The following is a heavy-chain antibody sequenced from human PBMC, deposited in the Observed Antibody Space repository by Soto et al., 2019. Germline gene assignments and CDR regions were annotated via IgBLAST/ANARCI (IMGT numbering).Heavy chain of an antibody. D-gene: IGHD4-17*01. V-gene: IGHV3-20*04. CDR2: INRHGDST. J-gene: IGHJ4*02. Sequence: EVYLVESGGGVVRPGGSLRLSCAASGFGFDEYGMSWVRQGPGKGLEWGSGINRHGDSTGYADSVKGRFTISRDNAKKSLYLQMNGLRVEDTAFYYCARDHRWGYEYGDYGDSWGQGTLVTVSS. CDR3: ARDHRWGYEYGDYGDS. CDR1: GFGFDEYG.